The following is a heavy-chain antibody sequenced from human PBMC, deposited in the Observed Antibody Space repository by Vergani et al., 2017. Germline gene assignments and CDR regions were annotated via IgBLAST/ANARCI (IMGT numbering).Heavy chain of an antibody. CDR1: GGSISSGDYY. D-gene: IGHD6-13*01. J-gene: IGHJ4*02. CDR2: IYYSGST. Sequence: QVQLQESCPGLVKPSQTLSLTCTVSGGSISSGDYYWSWIRQPPGKGLEWIGYIYYSGSTYYKPSLKRRVTISVDTSKNPFSLKLSSVTAADTAMYYCAMYSSTWYLDDDYWGQGTLVTVSS. CDR3: AMYSSTWYLDDDY. V-gene: IGHV4-30-4*08.